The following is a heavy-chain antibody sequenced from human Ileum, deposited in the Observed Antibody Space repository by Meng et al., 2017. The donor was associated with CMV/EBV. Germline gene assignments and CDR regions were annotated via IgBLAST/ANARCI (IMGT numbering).Heavy chain of an antibody. CDR2: IIHIFDTA. CDR3: GGGNGGGIQLWVPFDY. D-gene: IGHD5-18*01. V-gene: IGHV1-69*05. CDR1: GGSFSSYA. Sequence: SGGSFSSYAISWVRPAPGQGLEWMGGIIHIFDTANYAQEFQGRVTITTDESTSKAYMVLSIRRSEDTAVYYCGGGNGGGIQLWVPFDYWGQGTLVTVSS. J-gene: IGHJ4*02.